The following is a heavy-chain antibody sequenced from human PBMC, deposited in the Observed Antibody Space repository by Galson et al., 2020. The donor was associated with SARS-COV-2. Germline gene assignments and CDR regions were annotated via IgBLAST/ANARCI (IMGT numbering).Heavy chain of an antibody. CDR3: ARANWGSGYFDL. D-gene: IGHD7-27*01. J-gene: IGHJ2*01. CDR2: IYYSGST. V-gene: IGHV4-39*07. CDR1: GASVNTNIYY. Sequence: SETLSLTCTVSGASVNTNIYYWGWIRQPPGKGLEWIGSIYYSGSTYYNASLKSRVTISLEMSKNQFSLNLSSVTAADTAVYYCARANWGSGYFDLWGRGTLVTVSS.